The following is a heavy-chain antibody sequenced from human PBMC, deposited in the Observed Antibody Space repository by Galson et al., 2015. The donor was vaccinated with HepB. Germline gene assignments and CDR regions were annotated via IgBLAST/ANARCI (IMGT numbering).Heavy chain of an antibody. D-gene: IGHD6-6*01. CDR2: IIPIFGTA. CDR1: GGTFSSYA. CDR3: AREAGSSSSPPANYYYYGMDV. Sequence: SVKVSCKASGGTFSSYAISWVRQAPGQGLEWMGGIIPIFGTANYAQKFQGRVTITADKSTSTAYMELSSLRSEDTAVYYCAREAGSSSSPPANYYYYGMDVWGQGTTVTVSS. J-gene: IGHJ6*02. V-gene: IGHV1-69*06.